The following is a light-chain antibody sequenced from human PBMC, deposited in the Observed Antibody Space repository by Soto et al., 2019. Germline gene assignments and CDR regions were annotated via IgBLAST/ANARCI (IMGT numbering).Light chain of an antibody. CDR1: QSLSSY. Sequence: EIVLTQSPATVSLSPGERATLSCWASQSLSSYLAWYQQKPGQAPRLLIYGASSRATGIPDRFSGSGSGTDFTLTISRLEPEAFEVSYCQHYGSSPPTFGQGTRLEIK. CDR3: QHYGSSPPT. J-gene: IGKJ5*01. V-gene: IGKV3-20*01. CDR2: GAS.